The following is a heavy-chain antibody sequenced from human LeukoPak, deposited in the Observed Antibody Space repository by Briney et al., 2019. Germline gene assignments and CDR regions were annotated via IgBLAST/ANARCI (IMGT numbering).Heavy chain of an antibody. CDR2: ISSSSSTI. D-gene: IGHD6-13*01. CDR3: ARGLPGIAAAGTNFDY. CDR1: GFTFSSYS. J-gene: IGHJ4*02. V-gene: IGHV3-48*01. Sequence: PGGSLRLSCAASGFTFSSYSMNWVRQAPGKGLEWVSYISSSSSTIYYADSVKGRFTISRDNAKNSLYLQMNSLRAEDTAVYYCARGLPGIAAAGTNFDYWGQGTLVTVSS.